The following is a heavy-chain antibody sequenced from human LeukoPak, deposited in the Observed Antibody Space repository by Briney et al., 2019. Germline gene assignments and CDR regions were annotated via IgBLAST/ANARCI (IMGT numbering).Heavy chain of an antibody. V-gene: IGHV3-23*01. CDR2: ISGSGGST. CDR3: ACINPASYSSSWYLDY. CDR1: GFTFSSYA. J-gene: IGHJ4*02. Sequence: GGSLRLSCAASGFTFSSYAMSWVRQAPGKGLEWVSAISGSGGSTYYADSVKGRFTISRDNSKNTLYLQMNSLRAEDTAVYYCACINPASYSSSWYLDYWGQGTLVTVSS. D-gene: IGHD6-13*01.